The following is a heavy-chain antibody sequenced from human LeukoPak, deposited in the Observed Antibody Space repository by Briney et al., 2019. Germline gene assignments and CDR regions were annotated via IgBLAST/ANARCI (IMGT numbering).Heavy chain of an antibody. Sequence: GGSLRLSCAASGFTFSSYDMHWVRQAPGKGLEWVAFIQYDESTKYYADSLKGRFTISRDNSKNTLYLQMNSLRPEDTAVYYCARVSIRQQLYYFDYWGQGTLATVSS. J-gene: IGHJ4*02. CDR1: GFTFSSYD. CDR3: ARVSIRQQLYYFDY. V-gene: IGHV3-30*02. CDR2: IQYDESTK. D-gene: IGHD6-13*01.